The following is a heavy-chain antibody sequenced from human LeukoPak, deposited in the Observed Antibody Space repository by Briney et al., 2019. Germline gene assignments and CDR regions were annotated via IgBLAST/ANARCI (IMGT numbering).Heavy chain of an antibody. CDR1: GFTFYDYA. CDR3: AKDNGPVGATSSFGYFQH. V-gene: IGHV3-9*03. Sequence: PGGSLRLSCAASGFTFYDYAMHWVRQAPGKGLEWVSGISWNSGSIGYADSVKGRFTISRDNAKNSLYLQMNSLRAEDMALYYCAKDNGPVGATSSFGYFQHWGQGTLVTVSS. J-gene: IGHJ1*01. CDR2: ISWNSGSI. D-gene: IGHD1-26*01.